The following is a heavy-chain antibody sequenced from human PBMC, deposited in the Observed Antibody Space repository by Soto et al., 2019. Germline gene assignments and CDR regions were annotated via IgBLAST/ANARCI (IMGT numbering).Heavy chain of an antibody. Sequence: EVQLVESGGGLVQPGGSLRLSCAVSGFTLSSFEMNWVRQAPGKGLEWISYISSSGRNIFYADSVKGRFTISRDNAKNSLYLQMNSLRAEDTAVYYCARDPGRGYKPDYWGQGTLVTVSS. CDR3: ARDPGRGYKPDY. J-gene: IGHJ4*02. CDR2: ISSSGRNI. CDR1: GFTLSSFE. D-gene: IGHD5-18*01. V-gene: IGHV3-48*03.